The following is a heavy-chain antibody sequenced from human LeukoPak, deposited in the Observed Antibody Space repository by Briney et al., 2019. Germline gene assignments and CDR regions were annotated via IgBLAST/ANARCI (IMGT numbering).Heavy chain of an antibody. CDR3: ARDRPYYYDSSGYQNDY. V-gene: IGHV1-46*01. CDR2: INPSGGST. CDR1: GYTFTSYY. D-gene: IGHD3-22*01. Sequence: ASMKVSCKASGYTFTSYYMHWVRQAPGQGLEWMGIINPSGGSTSYAQKFQGRVTMTRDTSTSTVYMELSSLRSEDTAVYYCARDRPYYYDSSGYQNDYWGQGTLVTVSS. J-gene: IGHJ4*02.